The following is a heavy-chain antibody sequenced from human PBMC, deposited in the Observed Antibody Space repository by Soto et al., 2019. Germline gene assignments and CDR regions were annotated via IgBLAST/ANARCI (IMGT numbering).Heavy chain of an antibody. CDR3: ARVPRNCSSTSCYPGGWFDP. J-gene: IGHJ5*02. Sequence: QLQLQESGSGLVKPSQTLSLTCAVSGGSISSGGYSWSWIRQPPGKGLEWIGYLYHSGSTYYNPSLKSRVTISVDRSKNQFSLKLSSVTAADTAVYYCARVPRNCSSTSCYPGGWFDPWGQGTLVTVS. CDR1: GGSISSGGYS. D-gene: IGHD2-2*01. V-gene: IGHV4-30-2*01. CDR2: LYHSGST.